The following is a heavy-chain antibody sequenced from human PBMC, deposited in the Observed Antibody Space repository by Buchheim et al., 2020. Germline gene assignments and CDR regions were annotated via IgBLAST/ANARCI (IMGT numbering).Heavy chain of an antibody. D-gene: IGHD4-23*01. CDR3: ARVQGVVSARLYYYGMDV. V-gene: IGHV4-61*02. Sequence: QVQLQESGPGLVKPSQTLSLTCTVSGGSISSGSYYWSWIRQPAGKGLEWIGRIYTSGSTNYNPSLKSRVTISVDTSKNQFSQKLSSVTAADTAVYYCARVQGVVSARLYYYGMDVWGQGTT. CDR2: IYTSGST. CDR1: GGSISSGSYY. J-gene: IGHJ6*02.